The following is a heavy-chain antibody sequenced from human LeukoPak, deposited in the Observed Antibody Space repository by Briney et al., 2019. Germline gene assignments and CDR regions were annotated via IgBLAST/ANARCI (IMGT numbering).Heavy chain of an antibody. CDR2: ISYSGIT. D-gene: IGHD1-26*01. CDR3: ATYDSPTTGDH. J-gene: IGHJ4*02. Sequence: DPSQTLSLTCTVSGGSISSSAYFWGWIRQPPGKGLEWIGSISYSGITYYNPSLQSRVTISVDTSKNQFSLKLTSVTAADTAVYYCATYDSPTTGDHWGQGTLVTVSS. CDR1: GGSISSSAYF. V-gene: IGHV4-39*01.